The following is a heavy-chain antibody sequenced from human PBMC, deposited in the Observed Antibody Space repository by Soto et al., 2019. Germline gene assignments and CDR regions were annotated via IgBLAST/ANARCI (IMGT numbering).Heavy chain of an antibody. Sequence: GGSLRLSCAASGFTFSSYSMNWVRQAPGKGLEWVSSISSSSSYIYYADSVKGRFTISRDNAKNSLYLQMNSLRAEDTAVYYCARAPTYNWNETYYYYYMDVWGKGTTVTVSS. CDR2: ISSSSSYI. V-gene: IGHV3-21*01. D-gene: IGHD1-1*01. J-gene: IGHJ6*03. CDR3: ARAPTYNWNETYYYYYMDV. CDR1: GFTFSSYS.